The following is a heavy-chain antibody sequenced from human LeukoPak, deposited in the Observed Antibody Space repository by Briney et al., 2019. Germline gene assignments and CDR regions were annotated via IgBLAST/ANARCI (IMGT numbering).Heavy chain of an antibody. Sequence: GGSLRLSCAASGFTFSSYSMNWVRQAPGKGLEWVLFISSSGSTIYYADSVKGRFTISRDNAKNSLYLQMNSLRAEDTAVYYCAELGITMIGGVWGKGTTVTISS. CDR1: GFTFSSYS. D-gene: IGHD3-10*02. V-gene: IGHV3-48*04. CDR3: AELGITMIGGV. CDR2: ISSSGSTI. J-gene: IGHJ6*04.